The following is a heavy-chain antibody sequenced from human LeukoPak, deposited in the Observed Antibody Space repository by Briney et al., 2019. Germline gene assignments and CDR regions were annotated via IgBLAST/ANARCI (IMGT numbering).Heavy chain of an antibody. CDR2: IFSTGST. Sequence: PSETLSLTCRFSGDSLTYYYWTWIRQPAGKGLEWIGRIFSTGSTNYNPSLQSRVTISVDKSKDQFSLRLSSVTAADTAVYFCVREVQLWRQNMYFYYVDAWGKGTTVIVSS. D-gene: IGHD3-16*01. CDR1: GDSLTYYY. CDR3: VREVQLWRQNMYFYYVDA. V-gene: IGHV4-4*07. J-gene: IGHJ6*03.